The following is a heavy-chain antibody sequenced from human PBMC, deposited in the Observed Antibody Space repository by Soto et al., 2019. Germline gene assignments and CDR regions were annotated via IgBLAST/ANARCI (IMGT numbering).Heavy chain of an antibody. V-gene: IGHV4-30-4*01. Sequence: PSETLSLTCTVSGDSTSGGYYYWSWIRQPPGKGLEWIGYIYYNGNTYYNPSLKSRVTISIDTSKNQFSLKLSSVTAADTAVYYCARAQYSAYEVGPPAFDYWGQGTLVTVSS. J-gene: IGHJ4*02. CDR3: ARAQYSAYEVGPPAFDY. CDR2: IYYNGNT. D-gene: IGHD5-12*01. CDR1: GDSTSGGYYY.